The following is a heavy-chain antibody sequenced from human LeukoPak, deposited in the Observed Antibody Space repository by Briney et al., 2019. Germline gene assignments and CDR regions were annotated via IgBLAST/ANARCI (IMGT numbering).Heavy chain of an antibody. V-gene: IGHV3-74*01. D-gene: IGHD4-11*01. CDR3: SRGGYYSLGDY. J-gene: IGHJ4*02. CDR2: VNSDGSST. CDR1: GFTFSNHW. Sequence: GGSLRLSCAASGFTFSNHWMHWVRQAPGKGLVWVSRVNSDGSSTNYADSVKGRFTTSRANAKNTLYLQMSGLRAEDTAVYYCSRGGYYSLGDYWGQGTLVTVSS.